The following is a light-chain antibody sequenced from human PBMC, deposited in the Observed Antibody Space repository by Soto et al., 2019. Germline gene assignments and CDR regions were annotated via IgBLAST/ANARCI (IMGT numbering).Light chain of an antibody. J-gene: IGKJ1*01. Sequence: AIRMTQPPSSFSASTGDRVTITCRASQGSSSYLAWDQQKPGKAPKLLIYAASTLQSGVPSRFSGSGSGTDFTLTISCLQAEDFANYFCHQYYSYPQTFGQWSKVDIK. V-gene: IGKV1-8*01. CDR1: QGSSSY. CDR3: HQYYSYPQT. CDR2: AAS.